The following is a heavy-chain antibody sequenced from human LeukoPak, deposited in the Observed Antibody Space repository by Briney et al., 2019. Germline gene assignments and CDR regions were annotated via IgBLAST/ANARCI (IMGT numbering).Heavy chain of an antibody. CDR2: IGTAGDT. V-gene: IGHV3-13*01. CDR1: GFTFSSYD. CDR3: ARALGSGRNDYYYYGMDV. Sequence: GGSLRLSCAASGFTFSSYDMHWVRRATGKGLEWVSAIGTAGDTYYPGSVKGRFTISRENAKNSLYLQMNSLRAGDTAVYYCARALGSGRNDYYYYGMDVWGQGTTVTVSS. J-gene: IGHJ6*02. D-gene: IGHD3-10*01.